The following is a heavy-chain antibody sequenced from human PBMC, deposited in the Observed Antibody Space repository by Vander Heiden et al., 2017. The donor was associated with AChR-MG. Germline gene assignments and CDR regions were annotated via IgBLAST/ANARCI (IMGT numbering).Heavy chain of an antibody. J-gene: IGHJ4*02. D-gene: IGHD2-15*01. CDR3: ARGLFGGELNGY. CDR2: INPNSGRT. V-gene: IGHV1-2*02. Sequence: QVQLVQSGAEVKQPGASVKVSCKASGYTFTGYYIHWVRQAPGQGLEWMGWINPNSGRTNYAEKFHVRVTMTRDTSISTAYMELSNLRSDDMAVYFCARGLFGGELNGYWGQGTLVTVSS. CDR1: GYTFTGYY.